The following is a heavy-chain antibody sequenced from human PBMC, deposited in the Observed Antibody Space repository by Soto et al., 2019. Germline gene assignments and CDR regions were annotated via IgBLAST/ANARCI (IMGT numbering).Heavy chain of an antibody. J-gene: IGHJ4*02. CDR1: GFTFRSYA. CDR2: ISGSGGST. V-gene: IGHV3-23*01. CDR3: AKTETMALWYFDY. Sequence: EVQLLESGGGLVQPGGSLRLSCAASGFTFRSYAMSWVRQAPGKGLEWVSAISGSGGSTYYADSVKGRFTISRDNSKNTLYLQMNSLRAEDTAVYYCAKTETMALWYFDYWGQGTLVTVSS. D-gene: IGHD2-21*01.